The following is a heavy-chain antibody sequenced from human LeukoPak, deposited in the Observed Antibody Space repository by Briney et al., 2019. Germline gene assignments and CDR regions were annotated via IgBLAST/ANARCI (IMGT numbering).Heavy chain of an antibody. CDR3: ARVLTGIYYYYMDV. D-gene: IGHD6-13*01. J-gene: IGHJ6*03. Sequence: ASVKVSCKASGYTFTSYGISWVRQAPGQGLDWMGWISAYNGNTNYAQKLQGSVTMTTDTSTSTAYMELRSLRSDDTAVYYCARVLTGIYYYYMDVWGKGTTVTVSS. CDR1: GYTFTSYG. V-gene: IGHV1-18*01. CDR2: ISAYNGNT.